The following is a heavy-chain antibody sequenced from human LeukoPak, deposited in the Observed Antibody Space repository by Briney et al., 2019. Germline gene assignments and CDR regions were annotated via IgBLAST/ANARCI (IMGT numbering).Heavy chain of an antibody. CDR3: ARGGVATISNWFDP. J-gene: IGHJ5*02. CDR1: GGTFSSYA. V-gene: IGHV1-69*01. CDR2: IIPIFGTA. D-gene: IGHD5-12*01. Sequence: ASVKVSCKASGGTFSSYAISWVRQAPGQGLEWMGGIIPIFGTANYAQKFQGRVTITADESTSTAYMGLSSLRSEDTAVYYCARGGVATISNWFDPWGQGTLVTVSS.